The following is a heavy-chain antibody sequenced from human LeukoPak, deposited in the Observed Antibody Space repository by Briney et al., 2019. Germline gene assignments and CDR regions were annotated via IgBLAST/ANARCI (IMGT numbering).Heavy chain of an antibody. D-gene: IGHD3-3*01. CDR3: ARGPTVDYDFWSGYFDWFDP. CDR1: GYTYTGYY. Sequence: PGASVKVSCKASGYTYTGYYMHWVRQAPGQGLEWMGWINPNGGGTNYAQKFQGRVTMTRDTSISTAYMELSRLRSDDTAVYYCARGPTVDYDFWSGYFDWFDPWGQGTLVTVSS. J-gene: IGHJ5*02. CDR2: INPNGGGT. V-gene: IGHV1-2*02.